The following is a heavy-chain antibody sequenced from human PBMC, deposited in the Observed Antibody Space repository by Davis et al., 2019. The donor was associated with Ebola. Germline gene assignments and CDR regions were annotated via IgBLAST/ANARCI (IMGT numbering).Heavy chain of an antibody. J-gene: IGHJ4*02. Sequence: SVKVSCKASGGTFSSYAISWVRQAPGQGLEWMGGIIPIFGTANYAQKFQGRVTITADESTSTAYMELSSLRSEDTAVYYCARVEYCGGDCYSLDYWGQGTLVTVSS. CDR1: GGTFSSYA. CDR2: IIPIFGTA. V-gene: IGHV1-69*13. CDR3: ARVEYCGGDCYSLDY. D-gene: IGHD2-21*01.